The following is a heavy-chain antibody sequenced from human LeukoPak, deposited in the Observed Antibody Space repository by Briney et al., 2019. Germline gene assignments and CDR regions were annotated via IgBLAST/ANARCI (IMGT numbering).Heavy chain of an antibody. J-gene: IGHJ4*02. Sequence: SETLSLTCTVSGGLISSGSYYWSWIRQPAGKGLEWIGRMYTSGSTNYNPSLKSRVTISVDTSKNQFSLKLSSVTAADTAVYYCARAAIVGATLGDYFDYWGQGTLVTVSS. CDR2: MYTSGST. CDR1: GGLISSGSYY. CDR3: ARAAIVGATLGDYFDY. D-gene: IGHD1-26*01. V-gene: IGHV4-61*02.